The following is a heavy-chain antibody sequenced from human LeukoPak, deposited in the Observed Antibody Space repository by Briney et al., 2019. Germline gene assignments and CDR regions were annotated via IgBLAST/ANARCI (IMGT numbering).Heavy chain of an antibody. CDR3: ARLTPDYGDCSPFDY. V-gene: IGHV3-30*04. D-gene: IGHD4-17*01. CDR2: ISYDGSNK. J-gene: IGHJ4*02. CDR1: GFTFSSYA. Sequence: PGGSLRLSCAASGFTFSSYAMHWVRQAPGKGLEWVAVISYDGSNKYYADSVKGRFTISSDNSKNTLYLQMNSLRAEDTDVYSWARLTPDYGDCSPFDYWGQGTLVTVSS.